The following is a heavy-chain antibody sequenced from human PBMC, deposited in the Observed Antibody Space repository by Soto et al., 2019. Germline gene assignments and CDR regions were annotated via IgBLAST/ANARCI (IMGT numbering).Heavy chain of an antibody. CDR3: ASHSLYCSSTSCYTGWFDP. CDR1: GGTFSSYA. CDR2: IIPIFGTA. D-gene: IGHD2-2*02. Sequence: ASVKVSCKDSGGTFSSYAISWARQAPGQGLEWMGGIIPIFGTANYAQKFQGRVTITADKSTSTAYMELSSLGSEDTAVYYCASHSLYCSSTSCYTGWFDPWGQGTLVAVSS. V-gene: IGHV1-69*06. J-gene: IGHJ5*02.